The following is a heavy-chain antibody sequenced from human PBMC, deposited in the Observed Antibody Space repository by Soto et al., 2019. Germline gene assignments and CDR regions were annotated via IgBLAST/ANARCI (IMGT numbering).Heavy chain of an antibody. J-gene: IGHJ3*02. V-gene: IGHV3-49*04. D-gene: IGHD1-26*01. CDR3: TRGDYSGSYFEAFDI. Sequence: PGGSLRLSCTASGFTFGDYAMSWVRQAPGKGLEWVGFIRSKAYGGTTEYAASVKGRFTISRDDSKSIAYLQMNSLKTEDTAVYYCTRGDYSGSYFEAFDIWGQGTMVTVSS. CDR2: IRSKAYGGTT. CDR1: GFTFGDYA.